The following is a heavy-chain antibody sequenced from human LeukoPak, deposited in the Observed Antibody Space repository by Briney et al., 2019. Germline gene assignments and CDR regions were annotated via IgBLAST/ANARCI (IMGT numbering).Heavy chain of an antibody. V-gene: IGHV4-39*02. J-gene: IGHJ6*03. D-gene: IGHD3-3*01. Sequence: SETLSLTCTVSGGSISTSNYYWGWIRQPPGKGLEWIGSIYYTGSTYYNPSLNSRVTVSVDTSKNQFSLKLSSVTAADTAVYYCARDQRDFWSGYYYYYMDVWGKGTTVTVSS. CDR3: ARDQRDFWSGYYYYYMDV. CDR1: GGSISTSNYY. CDR2: IYYTGST.